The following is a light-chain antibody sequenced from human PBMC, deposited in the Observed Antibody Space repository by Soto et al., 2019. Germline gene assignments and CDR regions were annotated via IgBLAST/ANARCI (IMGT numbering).Light chain of an antibody. CDR2: WAS. Sequence: DIVMTQSPDSLAVSLGERASINCKSSQSVLYSSNNKNYLAWYQQKPGQPPKLLIYWASTRESGVPDRFSGSGSGTDFTLTISSLQAEDVAVYYCQQYYSTPHTFGGGTTVEIK. J-gene: IGKJ4*01. CDR1: QSVLYSSNNKNY. CDR3: QQYYSTPHT. V-gene: IGKV4-1*01.